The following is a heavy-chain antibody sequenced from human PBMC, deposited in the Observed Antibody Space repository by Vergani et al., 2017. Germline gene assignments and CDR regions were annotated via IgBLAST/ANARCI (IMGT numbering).Heavy chain of an antibody. CDR3: AKSGWLQHFGAHYFDS. D-gene: IGHD5-24*01. V-gene: IGHV3-23*01. Sequence: EVQLLESGGRLVQPGGSLRLSCVASGFAFSRYAMSWVRQAPGKGLEWVSGLTASGSGISYADSVRGRFTISRDNSKNTLFLQMDSLRDEDTAVYYSAKSGWLQHFGAHYFDSWGQGILVTVSS. J-gene: IGHJ4*02. CDR2: LTASGSGI. CDR1: GFAFSRYA.